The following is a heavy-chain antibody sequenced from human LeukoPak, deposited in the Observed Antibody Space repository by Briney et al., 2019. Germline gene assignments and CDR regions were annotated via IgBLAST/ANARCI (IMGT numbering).Heavy chain of an antibody. CDR3: ARQKRGSAYRFGYYYGLDV. CDR2: IYPGDSDT. J-gene: IGHJ6*02. D-gene: IGHD5-18*01. V-gene: IGHV5-51*01. Sequence: GESLKISCMGSGFNFNTYWIAWVRQMPGKGLEWMGIIYPGDSDTRYSPSFQGQVTISADKSITTAYLQWSSLKASDTAMYYCARQKRGSAYRFGYYYGLDVWGQGTTVTVSS. CDR1: GFNFNTYW.